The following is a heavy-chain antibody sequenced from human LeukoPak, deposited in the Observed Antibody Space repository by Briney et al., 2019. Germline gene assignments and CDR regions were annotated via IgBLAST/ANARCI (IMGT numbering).Heavy chain of an antibody. Sequence: GGSLRLSCAASGFTFTNYAMSWVRQAPGKGLEWVSAISGSGGSTFYADSVKGRFTISRDNSKNTLYLQINSLRAEDTAVYYCARDRPYGSNYYYGMDVWGQGTTVTVSS. CDR3: ARDRPYGSNYYYGMDV. J-gene: IGHJ6*02. V-gene: IGHV3-23*01. CDR2: ISGSGGST. D-gene: IGHD3-10*01. CDR1: GFTFTNYA.